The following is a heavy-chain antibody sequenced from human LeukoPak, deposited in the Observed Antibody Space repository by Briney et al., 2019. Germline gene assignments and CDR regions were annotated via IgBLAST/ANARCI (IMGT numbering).Heavy chain of an antibody. CDR1: GYTFTSYY. CDR3: ARAPISSIAANDAFDI. D-gene: IGHD6-6*01. Sequence: ASVKVSCKASGYTFTSYYMHWVRQAPGQGLEWMGIINPSGGSTSYAQKFQGRVTMTRDMSTSTVYMELSSLRSEDTAVYYCARAPISSIAANDAFDIWGQGTMVTVSS. V-gene: IGHV1-46*01. J-gene: IGHJ3*02. CDR2: INPSGGST.